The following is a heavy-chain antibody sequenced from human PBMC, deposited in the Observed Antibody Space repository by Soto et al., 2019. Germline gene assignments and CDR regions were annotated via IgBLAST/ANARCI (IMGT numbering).Heavy chain of an antibody. J-gene: IGHJ4*02. D-gene: IGHD3-3*01. Sequence: SETLSLTCTVSGGSISSYYWSWIRQPPGKGLEWIGYIYYSGSTNYNPSLKSRVTISVDTSKNQFSLKLSSVTAADTAVYYCASYGMQGYYDFPSTFDGWGKGTLVTVSS. CDR1: GGSISSYY. CDR3: ASYGMQGYYDFPSTFDG. CDR2: IYYSGST. V-gene: IGHV4-59*08.